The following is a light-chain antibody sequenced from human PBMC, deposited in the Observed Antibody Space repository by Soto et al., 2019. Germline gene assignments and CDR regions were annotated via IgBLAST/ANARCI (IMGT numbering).Light chain of an antibody. V-gene: IGLV2-11*01. Sequence: QSVLTQPPSVSGSPGPSVTISCTGTSSDVGGYDYVSWYQQHPGKAPKLLIYDVTKRPSGVPDRFSGLKSGNTASLTISGLQAEDEADFFCCSYGGSVPHVFGTGTKLTVL. J-gene: IGLJ1*01. CDR2: DVT. CDR3: CSYGGSVPHV. CDR1: SSDVGGYDY.